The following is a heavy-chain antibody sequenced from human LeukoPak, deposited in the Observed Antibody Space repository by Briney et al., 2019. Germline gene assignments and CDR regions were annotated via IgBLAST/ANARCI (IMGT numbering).Heavy chain of an antibody. Sequence: SETLSLTCTVSGGSISSGDYYWSWLRHPPGKALEWIGYISYTRTTNYNPSLQSRVTISVDTSKNQLSLKLTSMTAADTAVYYCARDTSGYYGRYEHWGQGTLVTVSS. V-gene: IGHV4-61*08. J-gene: IGHJ4*02. CDR1: GGSISSGDYY. CDR3: ARDTSGYYGRYEH. CDR2: ISYTRTT. D-gene: IGHD3-3*01.